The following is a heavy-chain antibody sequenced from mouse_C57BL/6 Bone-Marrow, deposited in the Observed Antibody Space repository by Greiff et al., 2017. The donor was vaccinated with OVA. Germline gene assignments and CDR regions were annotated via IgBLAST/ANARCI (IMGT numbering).Heavy chain of an antibody. CDR1: GFTFSSYT. CDR3: ARRDWDNYFDY. V-gene: IGHV5-9*01. D-gene: IGHD4-1*01. J-gene: IGHJ2*01. Sequence: EVQLVESGGGLVKPGGSLKLSCAASGFTFSSYTMSWVRQTPEKRLAWVATISGGGGNTYYPDSVKGRFTISRDNAKNTLYLQMSSLRSEDTALYYCARRDWDNYFDYWGQGTTLTVSS. CDR2: ISGGGGNT.